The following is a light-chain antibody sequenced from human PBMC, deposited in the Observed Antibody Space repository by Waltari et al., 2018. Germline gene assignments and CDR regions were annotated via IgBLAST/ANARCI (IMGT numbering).Light chain of an antibody. J-gene: IGLJ3*02. Sequence: QSVLTQPPSASGAPGQRVTITCSIGSSNIGSNTVNWYQQFPGTAPKLLMFNDEQRASGGPGRFAGSRSVTSASLAMSGLQSEEEATYFCAAWDDPLKGLFGGGTTLTVL. CDR1: SSNIGSNT. V-gene: IGLV1-44*01. CDR3: AAWDDPLKGL. CDR2: NDE.